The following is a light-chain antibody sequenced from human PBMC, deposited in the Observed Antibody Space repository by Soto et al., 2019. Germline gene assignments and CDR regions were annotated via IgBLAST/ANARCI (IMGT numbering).Light chain of an antibody. Sequence: QSVLTQPASVSGSPGQSITISCTGTSSDVGGYNYVSWYQQHPGKAPKFMIYDVSNRPSGVSNRFSGSKSGNTASLTISRLQAEDEADYYCNSYTTSNTRQIVFGTGTKLTVL. J-gene: IGLJ1*01. V-gene: IGLV2-14*01. CDR3: NSYTTSNTRQIV. CDR2: DVS. CDR1: SSDVGGYNY.